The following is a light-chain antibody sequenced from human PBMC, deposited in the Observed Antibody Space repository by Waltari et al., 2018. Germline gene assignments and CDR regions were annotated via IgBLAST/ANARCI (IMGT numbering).Light chain of an antibody. CDR1: SSDIGGYNY. Sequence: QSALTQPASVSGSPGQSITISCTGTSSDIGGYNYVSWFQQHPGKAPKLIIYDGNGRPSGVSNRFSGAKSGKTASLTISGLLPEDEADYYCCSYTTSSTLDVCGTGTKVTVL. V-gene: IGLV2-14*03. J-gene: IGLJ1*01. CDR3: CSYTTSSTLDV. CDR2: DGN.